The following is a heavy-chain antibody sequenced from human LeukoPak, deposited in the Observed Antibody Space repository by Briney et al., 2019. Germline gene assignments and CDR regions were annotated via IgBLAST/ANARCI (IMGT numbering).Heavy chain of an antibody. D-gene: IGHD3-22*01. V-gene: IGHV3-21*01. J-gene: IGHJ4*02. CDR2: ISGSSSYI. CDR1: GFTFSSHS. CDR3: ARERAAGISSDYFDY. Sequence: GALGLSCAAPGFTFSSHSINWGRQAPGKGVEWVPSISGSSSYIHYADSVKGRFTISRDNAKNSLFLQMTSLRAEDTAVYYCARERAAGISSDYFDYWGQGALVTVSS.